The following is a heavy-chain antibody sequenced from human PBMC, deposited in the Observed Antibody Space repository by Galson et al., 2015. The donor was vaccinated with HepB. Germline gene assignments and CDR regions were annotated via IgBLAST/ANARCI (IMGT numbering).Heavy chain of an antibody. D-gene: IGHD4/OR15-4a*01. CDR2: ISYDGSNK. Sequence: SLRLSCAASGFTFSSYGMHWVRQAPGKGLEWVAVISYDGSNKYYADSVKGRFTIPRDNCKNTLYLQMYSLRAEDTAVYYCAKEVWLTTLDYYYYYMDVWGKGTTVTVSS. CDR1: GFTFSSYG. V-gene: IGHV3-30*18. J-gene: IGHJ6*03. CDR3: AKEVWLTTLDYYYYYMDV.